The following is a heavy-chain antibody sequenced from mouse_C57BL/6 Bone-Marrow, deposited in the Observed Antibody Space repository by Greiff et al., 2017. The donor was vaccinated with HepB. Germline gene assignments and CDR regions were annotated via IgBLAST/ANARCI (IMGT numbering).Heavy chain of an antibody. CDR3: ARGNTWFAY. V-gene: IGHV1-50*01. Sequence: QVQLQQPGAELVKPGASVKLSCKASGFTFTSYWMQWVHQRPGQGLEWIGEIDPSDSNTNYNQKFKGKATLTVDTSSSTAYMQLSSLTSEDSAVYYYARGNTWFAYWGQGTLVTVSA. J-gene: IGHJ3*01. CDR1: GFTFTSYW. CDR2: IDPSDSNT.